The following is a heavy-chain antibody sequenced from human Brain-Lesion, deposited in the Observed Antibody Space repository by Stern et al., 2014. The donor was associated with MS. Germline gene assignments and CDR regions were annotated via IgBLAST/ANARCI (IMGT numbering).Heavy chain of an antibody. CDR3: ARVFLGDDRSAYYGWFDP. D-gene: IGHD3-22*01. J-gene: IGHJ5*02. CDR2: LYYIGST. Sequence: QVQLVQSGPGLVKPSQTLSLTCTVSGGSISSGDYYWSWIRQPPGKGLEWIGYLYYIGSTFHNPSLKSRATISLDTSKKQFSLRLSSVTAADTAVYYCARVFLGDDRSAYYGWFDPWGQGSLVTVSA. CDR1: GGSISSGDYY. V-gene: IGHV4-30-4*01.